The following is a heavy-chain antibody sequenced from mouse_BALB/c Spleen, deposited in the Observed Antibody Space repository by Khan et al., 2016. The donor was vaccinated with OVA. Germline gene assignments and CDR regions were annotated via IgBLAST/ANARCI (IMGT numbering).Heavy chain of an antibody. J-gene: IGHJ4*01. CDR3: ARKNYYGYAMDY. CDR2: ISYSGST. Sequence: EVQLVESGPGLVKPSQSLSLTCTVTGYSITSGYAWNWIRQFPGNKLEWMGYISYSGSTSYNPSLRSRISITRDTSKNQFFLQLNSVTTEDTATYYGARKNYYGYAMDYGGQGTSVTVSS. V-gene: IGHV3-2*02. D-gene: IGHD1-1*01. CDR1: GYSITSGYA.